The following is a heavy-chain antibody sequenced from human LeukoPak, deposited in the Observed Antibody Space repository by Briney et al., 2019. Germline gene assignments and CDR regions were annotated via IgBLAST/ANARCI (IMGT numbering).Heavy chain of an antibody. V-gene: IGHV4-59*01. CDR3: ARDRHGDYYADY. Sequence: SETLSLTCTVSGGSISSYYWSWIWQPPGKGLEWIGYIYYSGSTNCNPSLKSRVTISVDTSKNQFSLKLSSVTAADTAVYYCARDRHGDYYADYWGQGTLVTVSS. D-gene: IGHD4-17*01. CDR1: GGSISSYY. J-gene: IGHJ4*02. CDR2: IYYSGST.